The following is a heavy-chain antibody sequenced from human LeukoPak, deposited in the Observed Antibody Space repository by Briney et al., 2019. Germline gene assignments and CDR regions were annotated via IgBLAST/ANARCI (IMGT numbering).Heavy chain of an antibody. D-gene: IGHD2-15*01. V-gene: IGHV3-7*01. CDR2: IKQDGSEK. CDR1: GFTFSSYW. Sequence: GGSLRLSRAASGFTFSSYWMSWVRQAPGKGLEWVANIKQDGSEKYYVDSVKGRFTISRDNARNSLYLQMNSLRAEDTAVYYCARRYCSGGSCYSNGASYFDYWGQGTLVTVSS. CDR3: ARRYCSGGSCYSNGASYFDY. J-gene: IGHJ4*02.